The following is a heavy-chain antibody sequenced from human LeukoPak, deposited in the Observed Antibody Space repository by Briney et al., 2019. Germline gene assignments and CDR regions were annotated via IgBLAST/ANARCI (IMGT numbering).Heavy chain of an antibody. Sequence: KSSETLSLTCAVYGGSFSGYYWSWIRQPPGKGLEWIGEINHSGSTNYNPSLKSRVTISVDTSKNQFSLKLSSVTAADTAVYYCARGSPGIAAAGTYYYYGMDVWGQGTTVTVSS. V-gene: IGHV4-34*01. CDR3: ARGSPGIAAAGTYYYYGMDV. J-gene: IGHJ6*02. CDR2: INHSGST. D-gene: IGHD6-13*01. CDR1: GGSFSGYY.